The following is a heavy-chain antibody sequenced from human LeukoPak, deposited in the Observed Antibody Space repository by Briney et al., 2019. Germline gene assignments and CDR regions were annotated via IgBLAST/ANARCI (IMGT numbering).Heavy chain of an antibody. CDR1: GFTFSSYA. CDR3: AKAGRKYSSSRAPPSYGMDV. CDR2: ISGSGGST. Sequence: GGSLRLSCAASGFTFSSYAMSWVRQAPGKGLEWVSAISGSGGSTYYADSVKGRFTISRDNSKNTLYLQMNSLRAEDTAVYDWAKAGRKYSSSRAPPSYGMDVWGQGTPVTVSS. V-gene: IGHV3-23*01. J-gene: IGHJ6*02. D-gene: IGHD6-13*01.